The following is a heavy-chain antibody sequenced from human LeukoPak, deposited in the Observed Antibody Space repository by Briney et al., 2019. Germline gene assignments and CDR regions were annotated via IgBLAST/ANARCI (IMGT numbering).Heavy chain of an antibody. CDR1: GYTFTGYY. CDR3: ASLPVIAVAGTPELAFDI. CDR2: INPNSGGT. Sequence: ASAKVSCKASGYTFTGYYMHWVRQAPGQGLEGMGRINPNSGGTKHAQKFLARVTMTRDTSISTAYMEQDRVRSDDKAVYCCASLPVIAVAGTPELAFDIWGQGTMVTVSS. V-gene: IGHV1-2*06. D-gene: IGHD6-19*01. J-gene: IGHJ3*02.